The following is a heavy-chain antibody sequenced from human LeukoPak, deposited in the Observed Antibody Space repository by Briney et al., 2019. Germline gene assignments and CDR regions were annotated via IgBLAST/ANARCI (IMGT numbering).Heavy chain of an antibody. D-gene: IGHD5-24*01. CDR2: INSDGSSR. J-gene: IGHJ3*02. CDR1: GFTFSSYW. Sequence: AGGSPRLSCAASGFTFSSYWMHWVRQAPGKGLVWVSHINSDGSSRTYADSVKGRFTISRDNAKNTLYLQMNSLRAEDTAVYYCARHGSDAFDIWGQGTVVTVSS. V-gene: IGHV3-74*01. CDR3: ARHGSDAFDI.